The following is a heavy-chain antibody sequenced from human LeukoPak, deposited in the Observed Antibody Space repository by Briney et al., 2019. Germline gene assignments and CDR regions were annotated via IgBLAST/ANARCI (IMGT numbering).Heavy chain of an antibody. CDR1: GFSFSSYA. D-gene: IGHD2-8*01. Sequence: PGGSLRLSCATSGFSFSSYAMSWVRQAPGKGLEWVSAMSSSDDGRYYAASVRGRFTISRDTSRSTLYLQMNSLRAEDAAVYYCAKDRENVLTYMDVWGKGTTVTVSS. CDR2: MSSSDDGR. J-gene: IGHJ6*03. V-gene: IGHV3-23*01. CDR3: AKDRENVLTYMDV.